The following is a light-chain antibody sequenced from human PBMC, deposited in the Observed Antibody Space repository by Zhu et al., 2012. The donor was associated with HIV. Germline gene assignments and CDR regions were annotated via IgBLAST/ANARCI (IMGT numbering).Light chain of an antibody. Sequence: DIQMTQSPSSLSVSVGDRVTITCRASQSIGQYLHWYQQKSGKAPKLLIYATSICKVGSHQGSVAVDFGTDFTLTISSLQPEDFATYYCLQSYTTPYTFGQGTNLEI. CDR2: ATS. CDR3: LQSYTTPYT. CDR1: QSIGQY. J-gene: IGKJ2*01. V-gene: IGKV1-39*01.